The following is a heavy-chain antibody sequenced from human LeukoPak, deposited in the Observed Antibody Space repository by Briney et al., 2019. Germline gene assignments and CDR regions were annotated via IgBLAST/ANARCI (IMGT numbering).Heavy chain of an antibody. V-gene: IGHV6-1*01. CDR2: TYYRSKWYN. Sequence: SQTLSLTCAISGDSVTSNSAAWNWIRQSPSRGLEWLGRTYYRSKWYNDYAVSVKSRITINPDASKNQFSLQLNSVTPEDTAVYYCVFQLWLSGTFDYWGQGTLVTVSS. J-gene: IGHJ4*02. D-gene: IGHD5-18*01. CDR3: VFQLWLSGTFDY. CDR1: GDSVTSNSAA.